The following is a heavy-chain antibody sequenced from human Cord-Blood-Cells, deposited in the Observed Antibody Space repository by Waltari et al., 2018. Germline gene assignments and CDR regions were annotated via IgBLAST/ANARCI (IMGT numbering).Heavy chain of an antibody. J-gene: IGHJ6*02. CDR3: ARDLQDYGDPSYGMDV. CDR2: ISSSSSYI. V-gene: IGHV3-21*01. CDR1: GFTFSSYS. D-gene: IGHD4-17*01. Sequence: EVQLVESGGGLVKPAGSLRPSCAASGFTFSSYSMNWARQAPGKGLEWVSSISSSSSYIYYADSVKGRFTISRDNAKNSLYLQMNSLRAEDTAVYYCARDLQDYGDPSYGMDVWDQGP.